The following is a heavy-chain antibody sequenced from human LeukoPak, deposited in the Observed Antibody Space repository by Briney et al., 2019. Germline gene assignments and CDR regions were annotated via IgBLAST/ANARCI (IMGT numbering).Heavy chain of an antibody. J-gene: IGHJ4*02. Sequence: GGSLRLSCAASGFTFSSYGMHWVRQAPGKGLEWVAFIRYDGSNKYYADSVKGRFTISRDNSKNTLYLQMNSLRAEDTAVYYCAKDFWSGYYTGDYWGQGTLVTVSS. CDR1: GFTFSSYG. CDR3: AKDFWSGYYTGDY. V-gene: IGHV3-30*02. D-gene: IGHD3-3*01. CDR2: IRYDGSNK.